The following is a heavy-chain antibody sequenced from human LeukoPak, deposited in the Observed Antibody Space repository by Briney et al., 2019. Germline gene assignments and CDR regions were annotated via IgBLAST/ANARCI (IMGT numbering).Heavy chain of an antibody. CDR1: GGTFTSYA. CDR3: ARKLRLGGNWFDP. Sequence: ASVKVSCKTSGGTFTSYAITWVRQAPGQGLELMGKIIPISGTTNYEQKFQGRVTFTADESTSTAYMELSSLRSEDTALYYCARKLRLGGNWFDPWGQGTLVTVSS. D-gene: IGHD1-26*01. J-gene: IGHJ5*02. CDR2: IIPISGTT. V-gene: IGHV1-69*13.